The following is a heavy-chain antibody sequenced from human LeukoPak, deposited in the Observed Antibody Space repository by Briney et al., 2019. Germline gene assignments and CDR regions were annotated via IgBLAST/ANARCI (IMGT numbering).Heavy chain of an antibody. CDR2: IYTSGST. CDR3: ARGSDDSSGGGFDP. CDR1: GGSISSYY. J-gene: IGHJ5*02. Sequence: SETLSLTCTVSGGSISSYYWSWIRQPAGKGLEWIGRIYTSGSTNYNPSLKSRVTISVDRSKNQFSLKLSSVTAADTAVYYCARGSDDSSGGGFDPWGQGTLVTVSS. D-gene: IGHD3-22*01. V-gene: IGHV4-4*07.